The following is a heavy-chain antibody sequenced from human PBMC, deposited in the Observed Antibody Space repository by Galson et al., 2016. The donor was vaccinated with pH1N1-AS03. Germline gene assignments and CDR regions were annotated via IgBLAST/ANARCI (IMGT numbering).Heavy chain of an antibody. CDR2: IIPLFGTA. CDR3: ATERAVVVFNHDGFYV. CDR1: GGTLRNYA. D-gene: IGHD3-22*01. V-gene: IGHV1-69*13. Sequence: SVKVSCKASGGTLRNYAFTWVRQAPGQGLEWMGGIIPLFGTANCAQNFQGKITITADESTNTVYMDLSRLRSEDTAIYYCATERAVVVFNHDGFYVWGRGTMVTVSS. J-gene: IGHJ3*01.